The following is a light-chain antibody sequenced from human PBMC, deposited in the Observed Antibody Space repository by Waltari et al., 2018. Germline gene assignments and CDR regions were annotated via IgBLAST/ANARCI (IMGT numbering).Light chain of an antibody. J-gene: IGKJ2*01. CDR2: GAS. V-gene: IGKV3-15*01. CDR1: QTISHT. Sequence: EIVLTQSPSTLSVSPGDRPILSCRARQTISHTLAWYRQRPGQPPRLRIYGASARAAAIPVRFSGSGSGTEFTLTISGLQSEDFAVYYCQHYHQWPPYTFGQGTKVE. CDR3: QHYHQWPPYT.